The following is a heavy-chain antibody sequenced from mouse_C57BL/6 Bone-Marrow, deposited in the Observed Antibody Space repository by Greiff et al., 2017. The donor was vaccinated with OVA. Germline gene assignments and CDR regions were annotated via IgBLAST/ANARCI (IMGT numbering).Heavy chain of an antibody. CDR2: IDPSDSYT. Sequence: QVQLQQPGAELVKPGASVKLSCKASGYTFTSYWMQWVKQRPGQGLEWIGEIDPSDSYTNYNQKFKGKATLTVGTSSSTAYMQLSSLTSEDSAVYYCARTYYDYDGAVFAYWGQGTLVTVSA. J-gene: IGHJ3*01. V-gene: IGHV1-50*01. CDR1: GYTFTSYW. CDR3: ARTYYDYDGAVFAY. D-gene: IGHD2-4*01.